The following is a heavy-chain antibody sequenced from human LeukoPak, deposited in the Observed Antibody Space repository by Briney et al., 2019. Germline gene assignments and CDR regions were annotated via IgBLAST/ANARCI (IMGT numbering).Heavy chain of an antibody. J-gene: IGHJ4*02. Sequence: GASVKVSCKASGYTFTGYYMHWVRQAPGQGLEWMGWINPNSGGTNYAQQFQGRVTMTRDTSINTAYMEVSSLRFDDTALYYCARVAAPGTAHWGQGTLVTVSS. D-gene: IGHD6-13*01. CDR3: ARVAAPGTAH. V-gene: IGHV1-2*02. CDR1: GYTFTGYY. CDR2: INPNSGGT.